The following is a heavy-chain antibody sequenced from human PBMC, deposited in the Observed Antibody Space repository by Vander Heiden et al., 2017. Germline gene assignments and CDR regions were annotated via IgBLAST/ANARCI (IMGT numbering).Heavy chain of an antibody. J-gene: IGHJ1*01. CDR2: ISSSNNYI. Sequence: EVQLVESGGGLVKPGGSLRLSCAASGFSFRRYSMNWVRQAPGKGLEWVSCISSSNNYIYYADSVKGRFTISRDNAKNSLYLQMNSLRAEDTAVYYCARPYYYDTSGYNYKYFQHWGQGTLVTVSS. CDR3: ARPYYYDTSGYNYKYFQH. CDR1: GFSFRRYS. V-gene: IGHV3-21*01. D-gene: IGHD3-22*01.